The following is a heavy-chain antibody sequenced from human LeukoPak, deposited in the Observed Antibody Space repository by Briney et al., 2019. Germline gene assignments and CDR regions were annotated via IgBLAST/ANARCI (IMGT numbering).Heavy chain of an antibody. V-gene: IGHV4-59*11. D-gene: IGHD3-22*01. CDR3: ARGVAYYYDSSGYWYFDL. Sequence: PSETLSLTCTVSGGSISSHYWSWIRQPPGKGLEWIGYIYYSGSTNYNPSLKSRVTISVDTSKNQFSLKLSSVTAADTAVYYCARGVAYYYDSSGYWYFDLWGRGTLVTVYS. J-gene: IGHJ2*01. CDR2: IYYSGST. CDR1: GGSISSHY.